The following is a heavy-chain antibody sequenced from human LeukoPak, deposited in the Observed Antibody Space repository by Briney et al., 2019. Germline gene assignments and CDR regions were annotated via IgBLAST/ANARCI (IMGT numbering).Heavy chain of an antibody. V-gene: IGHV1-69*05. Sequence: ASVKVSCKACGGTFSSYAISWVRQAPGQGLEWMGGIIPIFGTANYAQKFQGRVTITTDESTSTAYMELSSLRSEDTAVYYCARGVAATAYNWFDPCGQGTLVTVSS. J-gene: IGHJ5*02. CDR3: ARGVAATAYNWFDP. CDR1: GGTFSSYA. D-gene: IGHD2-15*01. CDR2: IIPIFGTA.